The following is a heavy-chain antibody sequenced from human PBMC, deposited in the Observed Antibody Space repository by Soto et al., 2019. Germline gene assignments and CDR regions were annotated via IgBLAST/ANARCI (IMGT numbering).Heavy chain of an antibody. CDR2: ISSNSGDI. CDR1: GFTFGAFT. V-gene: IGHV3-21*01. Sequence: EVQLVESGGGLVKPGGSLRLSCAASGFTFGAFTMNWVRQAPGKGLEWVSYISSNSGDIYYADSVRGRFTISRDNAKQSLYLQMDRLRVDDTAVYYCARDEGPLNTFGPWGQGTLVTVSS. CDR3: ARDEGPLNTFGP. J-gene: IGHJ5*02.